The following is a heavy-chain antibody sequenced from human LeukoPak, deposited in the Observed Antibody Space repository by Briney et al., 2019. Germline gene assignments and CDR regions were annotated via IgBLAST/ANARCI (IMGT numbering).Heavy chain of an antibody. CDR1: GFTFSSYG. Sequence: GGSLRLSCAASGFTFSSYGMHWVRQAPGKGLEWVAVISYDGSNKYYADSVKGRFTISRDNSKNTLYLQMNSLRAEDTAVYYCARDSRGRLHNFGQIYWGQGTLVTVSS. V-gene: IGHV3-30*03. CDR3: ARDSRGRLHNFGQIY. CDR2: ISYDGSNK. J-gene: IGHJ4*02. D-gene: IGHD3-22*01.